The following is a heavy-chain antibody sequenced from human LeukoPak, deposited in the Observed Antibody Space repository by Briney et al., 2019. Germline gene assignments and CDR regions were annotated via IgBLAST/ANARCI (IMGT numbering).Heavy chain of an antibody. CDR2: IYTSGST. CDR1: GYSISSGYY. CDR3: ARDGGWELLHAFDI. J-gene: IGHJ3*02. Sequence: PSETLSLTCTVSGYSISSGYYWGWIRQPPGKGLEWIGSIYTSGSTNYNPSLKSRVTISVDTSKNQFSLKLSSVTAADTAVYYCARDGGWELLHAFDIWGQGTMVTVSS. V-gene: IGHV4-38-2*02. D-gene: IGHD1-26*01.